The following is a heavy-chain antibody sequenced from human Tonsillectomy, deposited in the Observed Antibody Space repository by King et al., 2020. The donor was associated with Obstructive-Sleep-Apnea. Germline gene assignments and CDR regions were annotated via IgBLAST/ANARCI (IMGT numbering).Heavy chain of an antibody. V-gene: IGHV3-9*01. J-gene: IGHJ4*02. CDR3: AKGHYYSSGLYEYFDY. CDR1: GFTFDDYA. CDR2: ISWNSGSI. D-gene: IGHD3-22*01. Sequence: VQLVESGGGLVQPGRSLRLSCAASGFTFDDYAMHWVRQAPGKGLEWVSGISWNSGSIGYADSVKGRFTISRDNAKNSLYLQMNSLRAEDTALYYCAKGHYYSSGLYEYFDYWGQGTLVTVSS.